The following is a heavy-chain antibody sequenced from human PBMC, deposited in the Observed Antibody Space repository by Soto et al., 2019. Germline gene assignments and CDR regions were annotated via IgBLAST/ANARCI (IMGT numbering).Heavy chain of an antibody. D-gene: IGHD6-13*01. V-gene: IGHV1-46*01. Sequence: QMQLVQSGAEVKNPGASVTVSCKASGFSFTTYYVHWVRQAPGQGLEWMGRINPSGGGTVYAQKFRGRVSLTRDTSTSIVYVELSTLRFAETAIYFCAGVEGSAAGAQDRGQGPLVTVS. CDR1: GFSFTTYY. CDR3: AGVEGSAAGAQD. J-gene: IGHJ4*02. CDR2: INPSGGGT.